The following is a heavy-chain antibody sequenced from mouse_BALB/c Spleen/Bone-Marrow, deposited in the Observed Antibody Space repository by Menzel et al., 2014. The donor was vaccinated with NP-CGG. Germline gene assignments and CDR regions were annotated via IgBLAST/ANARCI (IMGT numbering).Heavy chain of an antibody. Sequence: EVQLVESEGGLVQPGDSLILSCAPSGFTFSDFYMEWVRQPPGKRLEWIAASRNKAKYYTTEYSASVKGRFIVSRDTSQSVLYLQMNALRAEDTAIYYCARDVGYGNYFVYWGQGTLVTVSA. D-gene: IGHD2-10*02. CDR2: SRNKAKYYTT. CDR3: ARDVGYGNYFVY. J-gene: IGHJ3*01. V-gene: IGHV7-1*02. CDR1: GFTFSDFY.